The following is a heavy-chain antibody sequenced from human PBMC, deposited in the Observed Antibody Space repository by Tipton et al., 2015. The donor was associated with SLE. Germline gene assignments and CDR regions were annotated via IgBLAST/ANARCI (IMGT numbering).Heavy chain of an antibody. Sequence: LRLSCTVSGGSITNYYWNWIRQPPGKGLEWIGWIYYSGTTNYNPSLESRVTITVDTSKNQFSLKLSSVTAADTAVYYCVKSVVVVSPRDYYYYMDVWGKGTTVIVSS. D-gene: IGHD2-15*01. V-gene: IGHV4-59*13. J-gene: IGHJ6*03. CDR1: GGSITNYY. CDR2: IYYSGTT. CDR3: VKSVVVVSPRDYYYYMDV.